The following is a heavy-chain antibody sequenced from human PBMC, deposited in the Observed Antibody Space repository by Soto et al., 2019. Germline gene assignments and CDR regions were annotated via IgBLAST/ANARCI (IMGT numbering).Heavy chain of an antibody. D-gene: IGHD3-3*01. CDR1: GGSINSGGYY. CDR3: ARAQTFFGIITVFDN. CDR2: IYYRGST. Sequence: KTSETLSLTCTVSGGSINSGGYYWSWIRQHPGKGLEWIGDIYYRGSTNYNPSLKSRVTISIDTSKNQFSLKLSSVTAAGTAVYYCARAQTFFGIITVFDNWGQGTLVTVSS. V-gene: IGHV4-31*03. J-gene: IGHJ4*02.